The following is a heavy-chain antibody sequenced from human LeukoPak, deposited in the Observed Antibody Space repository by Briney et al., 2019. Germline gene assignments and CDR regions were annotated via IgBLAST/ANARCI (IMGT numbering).Heavy chain of an antibody. V-gene: IGHV4-34*01. J-gene: IGHJ4*02. CDR3: ASSRDTGYCSGGSCPLDY. Sequence: SETLSLTCAVYGGSFSGYYWSWIRQPPGKGLEWIGEINHSGSTNYNPSLKSRVTISVDTSKNQFSLKLSSVTAADTAVYYCASSRDTGYCSGGSCPLDYWGQGTLVTVSS. CDR1: GGSFSGYY. CDR2: INHSGST. D-gene: IGHD2-15*01.